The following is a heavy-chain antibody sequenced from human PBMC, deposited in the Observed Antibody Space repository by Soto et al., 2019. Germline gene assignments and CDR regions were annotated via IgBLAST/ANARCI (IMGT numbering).Heavy chain of an antibody. V-gene: IGHV4-39*01. J-gene: IGHJ6*02. CDR1: GDSISSRSYY. CDR3: ARSSYYGSGSYSGMDV. D-gene: IGHD3-10*01. Sequence: QLQLQESGPGLVKPSETLSLTCTVSGDSISSRSYYWGWIRQPPGKGLERIGSIYYSATTYYNPSLKSRVTISVDTSKNQFSLSLNSVTAADTAVYYCARSSYYGSGSYSGMDVWGQGTTVTVSS. CDR2: IYYSATT.